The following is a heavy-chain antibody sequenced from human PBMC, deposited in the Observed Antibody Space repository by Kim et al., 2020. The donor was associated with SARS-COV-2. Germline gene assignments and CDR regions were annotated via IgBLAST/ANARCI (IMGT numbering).Heavy chain of an antibody. CDR3: ARSDTAMVTFISY. V-gene: IGHV3-30*01. Sequence: SATSVKGRFTISRDKSKNTLYLQMNSLRAEDTAVDYCARSDTAMVTFISYWGQGTLVTVSS. D-gene: IGHD5-18*01. J-gene: IGHJ4*02.